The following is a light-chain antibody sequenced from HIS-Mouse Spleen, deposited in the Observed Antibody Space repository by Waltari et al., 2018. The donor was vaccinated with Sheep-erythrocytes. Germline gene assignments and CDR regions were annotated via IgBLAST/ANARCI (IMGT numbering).Light chain of an antibody. Sequence: QSALTQPRSVSGSPGQSVTIPCTGTSSAVRGYNSVSWYQQPPGQAPKLMIYDVSKRPSGVPDRFSGSKSGNTASLTISGLQAEDEADYYCCSYAGSYNHVFATGTKVTVL. J-gene: IGLJ1*01. CDR1: SSAVRGYNS. CDR2: DVS. V-gene: IGLV2-11*01. CDR3: CSYAGSYNHV.